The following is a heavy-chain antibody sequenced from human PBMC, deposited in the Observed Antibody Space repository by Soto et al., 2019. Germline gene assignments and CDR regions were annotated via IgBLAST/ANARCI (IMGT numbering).Heavy chain of an antibody. V-gene: IGHV3-23*01. J-gene: IGHJ3*02. Sequence: GGSLRLSCAASGFTFSSYAMSWVRRAPGKGLEWVSAISGSGGSTYYADSVKGRFTISRDNSKNTLYLQMNSLRAEDTAVYYCAIDLDYDFWSGYDAFDIWGQGTMVTVSS. CDR1: GFTFSSYA. CDR3: AIDLDYDFWSGYDAFDI. CDR2: ISGSGGST. D-gene: IGHD3-3*01.